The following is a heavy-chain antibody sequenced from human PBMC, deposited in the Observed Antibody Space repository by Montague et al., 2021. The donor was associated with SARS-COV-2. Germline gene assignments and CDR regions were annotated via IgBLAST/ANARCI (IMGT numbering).Heavy chain of an antibody. CDR2: INYSGSN. CDR1: GGSIGSYN. V-gene: IGHV4-59*01. J-gene: IGHJ4*02. D-gene: IGHD3-10*01. Sequence: SETLSLTCSVSGGSIGSYNWSRLRQPPGKGLEWSGQINYSGSNTYSPSFKRRVTISIDTPKNQFSLKLSSVTAADTAVYYCARSLDPSGTYYLPYWGQGTLVTVSS. CDR3: ARSLDPSGTYYLPY.